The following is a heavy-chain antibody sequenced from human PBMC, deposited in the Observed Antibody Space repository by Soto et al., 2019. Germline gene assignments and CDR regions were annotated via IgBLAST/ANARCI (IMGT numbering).Heavy chain of an antibody. J-gene: IGHJ3*02. V-gene: IGHV4-34*01. D-gene: IGHD3-22*01. Sequence: SETLSLTCAVYGGSFSGYYWSWIRQPPGKGLEWIGEINHSGSTNYNPSLKSRVTISVDTSKNQFSLKLSSVTAADTAVYYCARGHNYYDSSGYYYGASDIWGQGTMVTV. CDR2: INHSGST. CDR1: GGSFSGYY. CDR3: ARGHNYYDSSGYYYGASDI.